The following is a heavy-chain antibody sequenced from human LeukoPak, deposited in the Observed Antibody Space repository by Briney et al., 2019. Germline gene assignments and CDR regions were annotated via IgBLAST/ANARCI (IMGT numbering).Heavy chain of an antibody. CDR3: AREAVAAWTDY. Sequence: SETLSLTCAVYGGSFSGYYWSWIRQPPGKGLEWIGEINHSGSTNCNPSLKSRVTISVDTSKNQFSLKLSSVTAADTAVYYCAREAVAAWTDYWGQGTLVTVSS. J-gene: IGHJ4*02. D-gene: IGHD6-19*01. CDR1: GGSFSGYY. V-gene: IGHV4-34*01. CDR2: INHSGST.